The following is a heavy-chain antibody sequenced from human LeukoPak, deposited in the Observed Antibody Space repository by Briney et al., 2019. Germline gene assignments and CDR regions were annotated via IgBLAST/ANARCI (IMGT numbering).Heavy chain of an antibody. D-gene: IGHD3-3*01. CDR3: ARDSVEWYIFDY. Sequence: QTGGSLRLSCAASGFTFGSYWMHWVRQAPGKGPVWVARTNRDGSSTAYADSVKGRFTTSKDNAKNTLYLLMNSLRAEDTAVYYCARDSVEWYIFDYWGQRTLVTVSS. CDR2: TNRDGSST. CDR1: GFTFGSYW. V-gene: IGHV3-74*01. J-gene: IGHJ4*02.